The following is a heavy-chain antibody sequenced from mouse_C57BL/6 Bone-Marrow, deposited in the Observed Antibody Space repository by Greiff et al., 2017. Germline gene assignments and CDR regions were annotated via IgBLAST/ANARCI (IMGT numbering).Heavy chain of an antibody. Sequence: EVMLVESGTVLARPGASVKMSCKTSGYTFTSYWMHWVKQRPGQGLEWIGAIYPGNSDTSYNQKFKGKAKLTAVTSASTAYMELSSLTNEDSAVYYCTGYDYDVGAWFAYWGQGTLVTVSA. CDR3: TGYDYDVGAWFAY. V-gene: IGHV1-5*01. CDR1: GYTFTSYW. D-gene: IGHD2-4*01. J-gene: IGHJ3*01. CDR2: IYPGNSDT.